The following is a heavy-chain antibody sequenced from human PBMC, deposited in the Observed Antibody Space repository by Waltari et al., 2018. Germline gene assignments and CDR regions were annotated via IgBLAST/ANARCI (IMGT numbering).Heavy chain of an antibody. D-gene: IGHD1-26*01. Sequence: QLQVQESGSGLVPPSQTLSLTCAAFGDSISMGPYAWSGIRQPPGKGLEWLGYISHSGNLYYNPSLKSRVTMSVDRSKKQFSLKLSSVTAADTAVYYCAVSGSYPGSDYWGQGTLVTVSS. V-gene: IGHV4-30-2*01. CDR3: AVSGSYPGSDY. J-gene: IGHJ4*02. CDR2: ISHSGNL. CDR1: GDSISMGPYA.